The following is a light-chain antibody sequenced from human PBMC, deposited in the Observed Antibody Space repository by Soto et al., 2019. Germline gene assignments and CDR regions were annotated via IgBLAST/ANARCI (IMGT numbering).Light chain of an antibody. CDR3: CSYAGSYNVV. CDR2: DVS. J-gene: IGLJ2*01. V-gene: IGLV2-11*01. CDR1: SSDVGGYNY. Sequence: QSALTQPRSVSGSPGQSVTISCTGTSSDVGGYNYVSWYQQHPGKAPKLMIYDVSKRPSGVPDRFSGSTSGNTASLTISGLQAEDEADYYCCSYAGSYNVVFGGGTKVTVL.